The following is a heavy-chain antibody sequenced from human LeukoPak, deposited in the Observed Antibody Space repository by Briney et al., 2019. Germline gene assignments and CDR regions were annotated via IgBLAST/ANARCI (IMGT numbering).Heavy chain of an antibody. CDR1: GDSISSASYY. CDR2: IYTSGST. CDR3: ARDEGVLRFLEY. J-gene: IGHJ4*02. D-gene: IGHD3-3*01. Sequence: SQTLSLTCTVSGDSISSASYYWSWIRQPAGKGLEWIGRIYTSGSTNYNPSLKSRVTMSLDASRNQFSLRLTSVTAADTAVYFCARDEGVLRFLEYWGQGIQVTVSS. V-gene: IGHV4-61*02.